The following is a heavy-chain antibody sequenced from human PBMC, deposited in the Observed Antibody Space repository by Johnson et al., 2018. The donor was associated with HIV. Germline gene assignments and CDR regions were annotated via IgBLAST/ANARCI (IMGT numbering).Heavy chain of an antibody. CDR1: GFTFSSYA. CDR3: AGRELDAFDI. Sequence: VQLVESGGGVVQPGRSLRLSCAASGFTFSSYAMSWVRQAPGKGLEWVSAISGSGGSPYYAASVKGRFTISRDNSKNTLYLQMNSLRAEDTAVYYCAGRELDAFDIWGQGTMVTVSS. D-gene: IGHD1-26*01. J-gene: IGHJ3*02. CDR2: ISGSGGSP. V-gene: IGHV3-23*04.